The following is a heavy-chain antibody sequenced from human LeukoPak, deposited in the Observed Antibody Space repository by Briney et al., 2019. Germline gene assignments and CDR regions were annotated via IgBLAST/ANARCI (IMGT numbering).Heavy chain of an antibody. V-gene: IGHV4-4*07. Sequence: PSETLSLTCTVSGGSISSYYWSWIRQPAGKGLEWIGRIYTSGSTNYNPSLKSRVTMSVDTSKKQFSLKLNSVTAADTAVYYCARVPYSSSLETYWYFDLWGRGTLVTVSS. J-gene: IGHJ2*01. CDR1: GGSISSYY. CDR2: IYTSGST. D-gene: IGHD6-6*01. CDR3: ARVPYSSSLETYWYFDL.